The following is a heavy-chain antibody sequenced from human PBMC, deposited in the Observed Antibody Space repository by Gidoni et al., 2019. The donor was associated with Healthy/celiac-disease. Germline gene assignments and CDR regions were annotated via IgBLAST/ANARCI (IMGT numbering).Heavy chain of an antibody. CDR1: GGSFSGYY. Sequence: QVQLQQWGAGLLKPSETLSLTCAVYGGSFSGYYWSWIRQPPGKGLEWIGEINHSGSTNYNPSLKSRVTISVDTSKNQFSLKLSSVTAADTAVYYCARGGGSASDYFDYWDQGTLVTVSS. D-gene: IGHD3-16*01. CDR3: ARGGGSASDYFDY. J-gene: IGHJ4*02. V-gene: IGHV4-34*01. CDR2: INHSGST.